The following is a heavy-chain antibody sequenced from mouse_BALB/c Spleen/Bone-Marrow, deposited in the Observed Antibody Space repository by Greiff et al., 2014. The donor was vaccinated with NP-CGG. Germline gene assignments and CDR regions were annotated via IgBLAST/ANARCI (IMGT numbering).Heavy chain of an antibody. Sequence: VKLMESGAGLVKPGASVKLSCKASGYTFTEYIIHWVKQRSGQGLEWIGWFYPGSGSIKYNEKFKDKATLTADKSSSTVYMELSRLTSEGSAVYFGARHESYGNYLYFDVWGAGTTVTVSS. D-gene: IGHD2-10*02. J-gene: IGHJ1*01. CDR1: GYTFTEYI. CDR2: FYPGSGSI. CDR3: ARHESYGNYLYFDV. V-gene: IGHV1-62-2*01.